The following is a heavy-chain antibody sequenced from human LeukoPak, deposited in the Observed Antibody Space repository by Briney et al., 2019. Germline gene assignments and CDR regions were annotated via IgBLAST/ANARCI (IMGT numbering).Heavy chain of an antibody. Sequence: GGSLRLSCAASGFIFSSHDMNWVRQAPGKGPEWVSYITTTSFTIYYADSVKGRFTISRDNAKNSLYLQMNSLRAEDTAVYYCARDNYSREPVEYNGMDVWGQGTTVTVSS. CDR1: GFIFSSHD. J-gene: IGHJ6*02. CDR2: ITTTSFTI. D-gene: IGHD6-13*01. V-gene: IGHV3-48*04. CDR3: ARDNYSREPVEYNGMDV.